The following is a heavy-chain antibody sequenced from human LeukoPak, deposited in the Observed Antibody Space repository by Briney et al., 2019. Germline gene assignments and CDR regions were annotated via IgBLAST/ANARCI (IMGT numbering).Heavy chain of an antibody. V-gene: IGHV3-23*01. J-gene: IGHJ4*02. CDR3: AAAGDY. CDR1: GFTFSSYA. Sequence: WGSLRLSCAASGFTFSSYAMSWVRQAPGKGLEWVSAISGSGGSTYYADSVKGRFTTSRDNAKNLLYLQMNSLRDEDTAIYYCAAAGDYWGQGTLVTVSS. CDR2: ISGSGGST. D-gene: IGHD3-10*01.